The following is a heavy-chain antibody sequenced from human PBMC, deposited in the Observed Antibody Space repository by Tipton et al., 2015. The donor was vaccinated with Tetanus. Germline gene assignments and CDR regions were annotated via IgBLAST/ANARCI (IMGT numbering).Heavy chain of an antibody. V-gene: IGHV3-30*18. CDR2: ISYDGSNK. CDR3: AKDQDYGDYFGVDY. CDR1: GFTFSSYG. D-gene: IGHD4-17*01. J-gene: IGHJ4*02. Sequence: SLRLSCAASGFTFSSYGMHWVRQAPGKGLEWVAVISYDGSNKYYADSVKGRFTISRDNSKNTLYLQMNSLRAEDTAVYFCAKDQDYGDYFGVDYWGQGTLVTVSS.